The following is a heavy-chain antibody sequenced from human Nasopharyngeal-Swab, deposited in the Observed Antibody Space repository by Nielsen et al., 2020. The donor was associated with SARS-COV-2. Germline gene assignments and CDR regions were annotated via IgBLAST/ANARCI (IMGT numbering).Heavy chain of an antibody. Sequence: SETLSLTCTVSGGSISSYYWSWIRQPPGKGLEWTGYIYYSGSTNYNPSLKSRVTISVDTSKNQFSLKLSSVTAADTAVYYCARAELDFWSGYYTTLYWYFDLWGRGTLVTVSS. V-gene: IGHV4-59*13. D-gene: IGHD3-3*01. CDR3: ARAELDFWSGYYTTLYWYFDL. CDR2: IYYSGST. CDR1: GGSISSYY. J-gene: IGHJ2*01.